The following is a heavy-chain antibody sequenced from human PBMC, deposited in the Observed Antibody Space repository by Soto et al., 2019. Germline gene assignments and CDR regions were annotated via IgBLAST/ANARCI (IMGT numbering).Heavy chain of an antibody. Sequence: PGGSLRLSCAASGFTFSSYWMSWVRQAPGKGLEWVANINQDGSEKSYVDSVKGRSTISRDNAKNSLYLQMNSLRGEDTAVYYCARGGSSPDYWGQGTLVTVSS. CDR1: GFTFSSYW. D-gene: IGHD1-26*01. CDR3: ARGGSSPDY. CDR2: INQDGSEK. J-gene: IGHJ4*02. V-gene: IGHV3-7*01.